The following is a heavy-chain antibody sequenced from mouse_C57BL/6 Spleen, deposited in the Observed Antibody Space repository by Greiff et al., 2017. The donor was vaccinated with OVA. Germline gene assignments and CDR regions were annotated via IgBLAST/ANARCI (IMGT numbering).Heavy chain of an antibody. V-gene: IGHV5-16*01. J-gene: IGHJ4*01. CDR2: INYDGSST. CDR3: ARALGREDAMDY. Sequence: EVHLVESEGGLVQPGSSMKLSCTASGFTFSDYYMAWVRQVPEKGLEWVANINYDGSSTYYLDSLKSRFIISRDNAKNILYLQMSSLKSEDTATYYCARALGREDAMDYWGQGTSVTVSS. CDR1: GFTFSDYY. D-gene: IGHD4-1*01.